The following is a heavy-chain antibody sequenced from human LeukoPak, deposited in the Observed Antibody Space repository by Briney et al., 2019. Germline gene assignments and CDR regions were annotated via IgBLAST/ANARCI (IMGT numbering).Heavy chain of an antibody. D-gene: IGHD2/OR15-2a*01. CDR2: ISSSSSTI. Sequence: GGSLRLSCAASGFTFSSYSMNWVRQAPGKGLEWVSYISSSSSTIYYADSVKGRFTISRDNAKNSLYLQMNSLRAEDTAVYYCAKGIWAYWYFDLWGRGTLVTVSS. CDR1: GFTFSSYS. CDR3: AKGIWAYWYFDL. J-gene: IGHJ2*01. V-gene: IGHV3-48*04.